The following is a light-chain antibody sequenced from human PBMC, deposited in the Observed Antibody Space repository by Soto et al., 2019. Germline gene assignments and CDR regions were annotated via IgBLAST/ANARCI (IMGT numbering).Light chain of an antibody. V-gene: IGLV2-14*01. CDR1: SGDVGAYDF. J-gene: IGLJ1*01. CDR2: NVN. CDR3: ASFTNTYSYV. Sequence: QSALTQPASVSGSPGQSITISCTGTSGDVGAYDFVPWYQQHPGKAPRLMIYNVNNRPAGASNRFSGSKSGSTPSLTISTLQAEDEADYYCASFTNTYSYVFGAGTKVTVL.